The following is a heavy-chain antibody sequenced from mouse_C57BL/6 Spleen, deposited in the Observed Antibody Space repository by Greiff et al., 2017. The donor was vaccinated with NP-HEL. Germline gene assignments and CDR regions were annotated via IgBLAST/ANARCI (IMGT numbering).Heavy chain of an antibody. CDR2: IDPSDSYT. CDR3: ARKQYYDRDYYAMDY. D-gene: IGHD2-4*01. V-gene: IGHV1-69*01. J-gene: IGHJ4*01. CDR1: GYTFTSYW. Sequence: QVQLQQPGAELVMPGASVKLSCKASGYTFTSYWMHWVKQRPGQGLEWIGEIDPSDSYTNYNQKFKGKSTLTVDKSSSTAYMQLSSLTSEDSAVYYCARKQYYDRDYYAMDYWGQGTSVTVSS.